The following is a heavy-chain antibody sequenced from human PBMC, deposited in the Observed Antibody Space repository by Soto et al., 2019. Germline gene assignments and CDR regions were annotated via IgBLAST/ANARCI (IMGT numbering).Heavy chain of an antibody. CDR2: ISAYNGNT. CDR3: AREADYYGSGRPVDYYGMDV. J-gene: IGHJ6*02. V-gene: IGHV1-18*04. D-gene: IGHD3-10*01. CDR1: GYTFTSYG. Sequence: GASVKVSCKASGYTFTSYGISWVRQAPGQGLEWMGWISAYNGNTNYAQKLQGRVTMTTDTSTSTAYMELRSLRSDDTAVYYCAREADYYGSGRPVDYYGMDVWGQGTTVTVSS.